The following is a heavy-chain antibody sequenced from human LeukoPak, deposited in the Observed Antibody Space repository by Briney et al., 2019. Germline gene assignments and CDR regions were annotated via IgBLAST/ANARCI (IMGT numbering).Heavy chain of an antibody. CDR2: IYYSGST. J-gene: IGHJ5*02. CDR3: AIALRQQLVIGWFDP. Sequence: SETLSLTCTVSGDSINSYHWTWIRQPPGKGLEWIGNIYYSGSTNYNPSLKSRVTISVDTSKNQFSLRLTSVTAADTAVYYCAIALRQQLVIGWFDPWGQGTLVTVSS. CDR1: GDSINSYH. V-gene: IGHV4-59*01. D-gene: IGHD6-13*01.